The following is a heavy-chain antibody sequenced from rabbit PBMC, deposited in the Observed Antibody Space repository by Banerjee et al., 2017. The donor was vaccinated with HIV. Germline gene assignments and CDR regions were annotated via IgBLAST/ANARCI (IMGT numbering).Heavy chain of an antibody. D-gene: IGHD4-2*01. V-gene: IGHV1S45*01. CDR2: ISTTSGST. CDR3: ARWGSAWDDRFNL. J-gene: IGHJ4*01. CDR1: GFSFSSSYW. Sequence: QEQLVESGGGLVQPGGSLTLTCTASGFSFSSSYWICWVRQAPGKGLEWIACISTTSGSTYYASWAKGRFTISKTSSTTVTLQMTSLTAADTATYFCARWGSAWDDRFNLWGQGTLVTVS.